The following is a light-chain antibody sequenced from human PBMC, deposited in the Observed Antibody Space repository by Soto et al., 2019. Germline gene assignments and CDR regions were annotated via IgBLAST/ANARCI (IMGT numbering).Light chain of an antibody. J-gene: IGKJ1*01. Sequence: DIQMTQSPSSLSASVGDRVTITCRTSQPISDYLNWYQQKPGKAPSLLIYTASNLQTGVPSRFSGSGSGTHFTLTINSLQPEDFATYYCQQSYNTPRTFGQGTKWIS. CDR2: TAS. CDR1: QPISDY. V-gene: IGKV1-39*01. CDR3: QQSYNTPRT.